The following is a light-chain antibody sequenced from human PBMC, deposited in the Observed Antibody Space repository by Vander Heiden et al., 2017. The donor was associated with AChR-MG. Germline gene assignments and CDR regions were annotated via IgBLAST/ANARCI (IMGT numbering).Light chain of an antibody. CDR3: QTWGTGVAV. CDR1: SGHSSYA. V-gene: IGLV4-69*02. Sequence: QLVLTQSPSASASLGASVKLTCTLSSGHSSYAIAWHQQQPEKGPRYLMRLNSDGSHSKGDGIPDRFSGSSSGAERYLTTSSLQSEDEADYYCQTWGTGVAVFGTGTKVTVL. J-gene: IGLJ1*01. CDR2: LNSDGSH.